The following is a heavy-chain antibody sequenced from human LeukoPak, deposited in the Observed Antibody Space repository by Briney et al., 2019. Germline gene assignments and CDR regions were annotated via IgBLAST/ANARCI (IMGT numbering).Heavy chain of an antibody. J-gene: IGHJ4*02. Sequence: GGSLRLSCAASGFTVSSNYMSWVRQAPEKGLEWVSVIYSGGSTYYADSVKGRFTISRDNSKNTLYLQMNSLRAEDTAVYYCARLTYYYDSSGYTEDYWGQGTLVTVSS. CDR2: IYSGGST. D-gene: IGHD3-22*01. CDR1: GFTVSSNY. CDR3: ARLTYYYDSSGYTEDY. V-gene: IGHV3-66*04.